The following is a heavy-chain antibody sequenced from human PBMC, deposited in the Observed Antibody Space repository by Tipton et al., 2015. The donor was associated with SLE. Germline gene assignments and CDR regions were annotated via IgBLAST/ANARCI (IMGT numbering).Heavy chain of an antibody. CDR3: AAHDYGDYD. D-gene: IGHD4-17*01. J-gene: IGHJ4*02. CDR2: IYYSGST. Sequence: TLSLTCTVSGGSISTSSYYWGWIRQPPGKGLEWIGTIYYSGSTYYNPSLKSRVTISVDTSKNLFSLKLSSVTAADTAVYYCAAHDYGDYDWGQGTLVTVSS. V-gene: IGHV4-39*01. CDR1: GGSISTSSYY.